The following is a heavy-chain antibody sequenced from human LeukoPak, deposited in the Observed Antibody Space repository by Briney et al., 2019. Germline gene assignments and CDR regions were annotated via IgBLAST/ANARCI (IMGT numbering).Heavy chain of an antibody. J-gene: IGHJ4*02. CDR3: ARGVAAPGTAFDY. Sequence: PGRSLRLSCAASGFTFSAYAIHWVRQAPGKGLEWVAVISYDGSNKYYADSVKGRFTISRDNSKNTVYLQMNSQRAEDTAVYYCARGVAAPGTAFDYWGQGTLVTVSS. CDR2: ISYDGSNK. V-gene: IGHV3-30-3*01. D-gene: IGHD6-13*01. CDR1: GFTFSAYA.